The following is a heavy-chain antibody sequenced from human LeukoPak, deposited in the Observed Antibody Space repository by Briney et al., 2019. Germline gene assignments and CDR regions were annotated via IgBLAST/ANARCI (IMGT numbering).Heavy chain of an antibody. CDR3: AGGKAVATNAYYYYYYMDV. D-gene: IGHD5-12*01. CDR1: GGSISSGGHY. V-gene: IGHV4-31*03. Sequence: NTSETLSLTCTVSGGSISSGGHYWSWIRQHPGKGLEWIGYIYYSGSTYYNPSLKSRVTISVDTSKNQFSLKLSSVTAADTAVYYCAGGKAVATNAYYYYYYMDVWGKGTTVTVSS. J-gene: IGHJ6*03. CDR2: IYYSGST.